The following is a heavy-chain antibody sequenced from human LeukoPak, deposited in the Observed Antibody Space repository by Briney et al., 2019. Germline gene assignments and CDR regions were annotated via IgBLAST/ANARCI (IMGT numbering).Heavy chain of an antibody. Sequence: QSGGSLRLSCAASGFTFSSYWMHWVRQAPGKGPVWVSRINSDASSASHADSVKGRFTISRDNAKNTLYLQMNSLRVEDTAVYYCARESTVGPRQTDAFDIWGQGTMVTVSS. CDR2: INSDASSA. J-gene: IGHJ3*02. D-gene: IGHD1-26*01. V-gene: IGHV3-74*01. CDR1: GFTFSSYW. CDR3: ARESTVGPRQTDAFDI.